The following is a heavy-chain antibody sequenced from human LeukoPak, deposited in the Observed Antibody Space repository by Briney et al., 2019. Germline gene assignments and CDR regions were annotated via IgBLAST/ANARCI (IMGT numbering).Heavy chain of an antibody. CDR3: ARLDRDADDIFDY. J-gene: IGHJ4*02. D-gene: IGHD5-24*01. Sequence: AVRVSCKASGGTFITYAISWVRQAPGQGLEWMGRSIPILDITNYAQKFQGRVTITADDSTSTAYMELSSLTSEDTAIYYCARLDRDADDIFDYWGQGTLVTVSS. CDR2: SIPILDIT. CDR1: GGTFITYA. V-gene: IGHV1-69*04.